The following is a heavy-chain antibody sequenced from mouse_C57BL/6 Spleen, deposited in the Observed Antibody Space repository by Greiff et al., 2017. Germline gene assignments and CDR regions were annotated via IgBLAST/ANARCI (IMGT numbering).Heavy chain of an antibody. Sequence: QVQLQQSGAELVRPGASVTLSCKASGYTFTDYEMHWVKQTPVHGLEWIGAIDPETGGTAYNQKFKGKAILTADKSSSTAYMELRSLTSEDSAVYDCTRSSYYGSSYRAYWGQGTLVTVSA. CDR3: TRSSYYGSSYRAY. J-gene: IGHJ3*01. CDR1: GYTFTDYE. D-gene: IGHD1-1*01. CDR2: IDPETGGT. V-gene: IGHV1-15*01.